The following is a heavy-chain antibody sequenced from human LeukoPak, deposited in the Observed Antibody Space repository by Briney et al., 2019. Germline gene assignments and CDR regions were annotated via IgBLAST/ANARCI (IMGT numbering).Heavy chain of an antibody. CDR2: IIPIFGTA. J-gene: IGHJ4*02. Sequence: ASVKVSCKASGGTFSSYAISWVRQAPGQGLEWMGGIIPIFGTANYAQKFQGRVTMTRDTSTSTVYMELSSLRSEDTAVYYCARYRTNREESSYFDYWGQGTLVTVSS. CDR1: GGTFSSYA. CDR3: ARYRTNREESSYFDY. D-gene: IGHD7-27*01. V-gene: IGHV1-69*05.